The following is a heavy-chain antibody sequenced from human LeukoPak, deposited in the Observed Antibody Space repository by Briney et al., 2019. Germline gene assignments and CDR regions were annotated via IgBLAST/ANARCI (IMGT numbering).Heavy chain of an antibody. V-gene: IGHV3-23*01. Sequence: GGSLRLSCAASGFTFSNYAMSWVRQAPGRGLEWVSAISGSGNYTNYADSVKGRFTISRDNSKNTLYLQMNSLRAEDTAVYYCAKDRASGSGSYSYRGFDYWGQGTLVTVSS. CDR3: AKDRASGSGSYSYRGFDY. J-gene: IGHJ4*02. D-gene: IGHD6-19*01. CDR1: GFTFSNYA. CDR2: ISGSGNYT.